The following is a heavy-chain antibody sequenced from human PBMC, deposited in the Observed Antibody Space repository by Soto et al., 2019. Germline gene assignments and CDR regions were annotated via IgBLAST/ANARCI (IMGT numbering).Heavy chain of an antibody. CDR3: ASNLDYSSSSRKYYYGMDV. D-gene: IGHD6-6*01. CDR1: GYTFTSYY. V-gene: IGHV1-46*01. J-gene: IGHJ6*02. CDR2: INPSGGST. Sequence: GASVKVSCKASGYTFTSYYMHWLRQAPGQGLEWMGVINPSGGSTSYTQKFQGRVTMTRDTSTSTVYTELSSLRSEDMAVYFCASNLDYSSSSRKYYYGMDVWGQGTTVTVSS.